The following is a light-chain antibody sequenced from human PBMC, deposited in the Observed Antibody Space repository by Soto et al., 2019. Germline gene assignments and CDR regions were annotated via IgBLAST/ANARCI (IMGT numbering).Light chain of an antibody. CDR1: QSISSW. J-gene: IGKJ1*01. CDR2: KAS. CDR3: QQYHDYWT. V-gene: IGKV1-5*03. Sequence: DIQMTQSPSTPSASVGDRATITCRASQSISSWLAWYQQKPGKAPKLLIYKASSLESGVPSRFSGSGSGTEFTLTISSLQPDDFATYYCQQYHDYWTFGQGTKVDIK.